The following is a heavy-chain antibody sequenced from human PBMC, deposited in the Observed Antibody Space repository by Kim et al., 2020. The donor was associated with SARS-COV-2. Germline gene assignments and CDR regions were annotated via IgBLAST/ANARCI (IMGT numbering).Heavy chain of an antibody. Sequence: SVKVSCKASGGTFSSYAISWVRQAPGQGLEWMGGIIPIFGTANYAQKFQGKFTITADESTSTAYMELSSLRSEDTAVYYCARDSIVGSPGTYYYYYGMDVWGQGTTVTVSS. CDR1: GGTFSSYA. CDR2: IIPIFGTA. J-gene: IGHJ6*02. V-gene: IGHV1-69*13. CDR3: ARDSIVGSPGTYYYYYGMDV. D-gene: IGHD1-26*01.